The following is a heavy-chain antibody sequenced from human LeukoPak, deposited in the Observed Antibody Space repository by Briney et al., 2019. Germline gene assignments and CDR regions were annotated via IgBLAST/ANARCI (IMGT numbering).Heavy chain of an antibody. V-gene: IGHV4-34*01. CDR2: INHSGST. Sequence: PSETLSLTCAVYGGSFSGYYWSWIRQPPGKGLEWIGEINHSGSTNYNPSLKSRVTISVDTSKNQFSLKLSSVTAADTAVYYCARCKVVRGRFGAFAIWGQGTMVTVSS. CDR3: ARCKVVRGRFGAFAI. J-gene: IGHJ3*02. CDR1: GGSFSGYY. D-gene: IGHD3-10*01.